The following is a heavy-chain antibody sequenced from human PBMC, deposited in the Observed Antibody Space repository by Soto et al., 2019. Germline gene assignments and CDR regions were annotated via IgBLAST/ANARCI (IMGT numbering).Heavy chain of an antibody. D-gene: IGHD1-1*01. CDR3: ARDMPTTVLCHDAFDM. CDR1: GYTFSDYD. Sequence: QVQLVQSGAEVKKPGASVKVSCKASGYTFSDYDINWVRQATGQGLEWLGWMNPNSGNTGYVEKFQGRVTMTRNTSASTAYMELSSLRSEDTAVYYCARDMPTTVLCHDAFDMWGQGTMVTVSS. J-gene: IGHJ3*02. CDR2: MNPNSGNT. V-gene: IGHV1-8*01.